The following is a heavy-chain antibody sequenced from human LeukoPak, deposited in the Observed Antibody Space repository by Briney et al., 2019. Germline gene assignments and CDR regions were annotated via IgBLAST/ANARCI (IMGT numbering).Heavy chain of an antibody. CDR3: VRGGFGHAMDV. Sequence: GGSLRLSCAASGFTFSSYWMHWVRQAPGKGLVWVSRINSDGSSTSYADSVKGRTTISRDNAKNTLYLQMTSLGAEDTGVYYCVRGGFGHAMDVWGQGTTVIVSS. CDR1: GFTFSSYW. CDR2: INSDGSST. V-gene: IGHV3-74*01. D-gene: IGHD3-10*01. J-gene: IGHJ6*02.